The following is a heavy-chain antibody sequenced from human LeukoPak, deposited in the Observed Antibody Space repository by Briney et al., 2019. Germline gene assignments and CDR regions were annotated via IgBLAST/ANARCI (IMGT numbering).Heavy chain of an antibody. CDR1: GYTFTGYY. V-gene: IGHV1-2*02. D-gene: IGHD3-10*01. Sequence: ASVKVSCKASGYTFTGYYMHWVRQAPGQGLEWMGWINPNSGGTNYAQKFQGRVTMTRDTSTSTVYMELSSLRSEDTAVYYCARISYGSGSYEDYWGQGTLVTVSS. CDR2: INPNSGGT. CDR3: ARISYGSGSYEDY. J-gene: IGHJ4*02.